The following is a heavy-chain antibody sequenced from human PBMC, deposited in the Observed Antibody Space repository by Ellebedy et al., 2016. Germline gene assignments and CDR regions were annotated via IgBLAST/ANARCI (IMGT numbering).Heavy chain of an antibody. CDR3: ARVILPPYYYDSSGHREAFDI. J-gene: IGHJ3*02. Sequence: SETLSLTCTVSGGSISSGGYYWSWIRQHPGKGLEWIGYIYYSGSTYYNPSLKSRVTISVDTSKNQFSLKLSSVTAADTAVYYCARVILPPYYYDSSGHREAFDIWGQGTMVTVSS. CDR2: IYYSGST. D-gene: IGHD3-22*01. V-gene: IGHV4-31*03. CDR1: GGSISSGGYY.